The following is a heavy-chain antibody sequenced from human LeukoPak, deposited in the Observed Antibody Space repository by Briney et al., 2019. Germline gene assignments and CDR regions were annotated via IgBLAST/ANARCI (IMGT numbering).Heavy chain of an antibody. V-gene: IGHV3-53*01. CDR1: GFTVSSNY. CDR2: IYSGGST. J-gene: IGHJ5*02. D-gene: IGHD3-16*01. CDR3: ARGRRETMITFGGVMTAGWFDP. Sequence: PGGSLRLSCAASGFTVSSNYMSWVRQAPGKGLEWVSVIYSGGSTNYADSVKGRFTISRDNSKNTLYLQMNSLRAEDTAVYYCARGRRETMITFGGVMTAGWFDPWGQGTLVTVSS.